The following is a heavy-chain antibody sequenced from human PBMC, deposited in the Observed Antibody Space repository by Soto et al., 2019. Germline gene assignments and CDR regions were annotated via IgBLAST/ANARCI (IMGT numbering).Heavy chain of an antibody. D-gene: IGHD3-3*01. Sequence: QLHLVQSGAVVKKPGASVTVSCSASGYPVTAYYMHWVRQARGRGLEWMGGINPATGAAKYTQTFQGGVSLHRDTATSTVLMELSGLTSEDTAVFYCARGGGVGVAGSAAFDMWGQGTLVTVSS. J-gene: IGHJ3*02. V-gene: IGHV1-2*02. CDR3: ARGGGVGVAGSAAFDM. CDR1: GYPVTAYY. CDR2: INPATGAA.